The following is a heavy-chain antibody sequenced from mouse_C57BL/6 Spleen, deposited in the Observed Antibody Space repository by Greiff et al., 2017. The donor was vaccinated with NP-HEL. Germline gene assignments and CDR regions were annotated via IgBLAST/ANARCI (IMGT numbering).Heavy chain of an antibody. D-gene: IGHD2-2*01. CDR2: ISSGSSTI. Sequence: EVNVVESGGGLVKPGGSLKLSCAASGFTFSDYGMHWVRQAPEKGLEWVAYISSGSSTIYYADTVKGRFTISRDNAKNTLFLQMTSLRSEDTAMYYCARDGYVFAYWGQGTLVTVSA. CDR3: ARDGYVFAY. V-gene: IGHV5-17*01. J-gene: IGHJ3*01. CDR1: GFTFSDYG.